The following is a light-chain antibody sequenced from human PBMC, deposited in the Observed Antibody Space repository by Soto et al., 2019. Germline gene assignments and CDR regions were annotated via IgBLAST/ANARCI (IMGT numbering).Light chain of an antibody. CDR1: QSVSSSY. Sequence: EIVLTQSPGTLSLSPGERATLSCRASQSVSSSYLAWYQQKPGQAPRLLIYGASSRATGIPDRFSGSGSGTDFPLTISRLEPEDFALYYFQQYGSSPRFTFGPGPKGDIK. J-gene: IGKJ3*01. CDR2: GAS. CDR3: QQYGSSPRFT. V-gene: IGKV3-20*01.